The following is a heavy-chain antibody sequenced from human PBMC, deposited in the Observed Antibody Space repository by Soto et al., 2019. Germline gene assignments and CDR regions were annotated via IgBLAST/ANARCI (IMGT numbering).Heavy chain of an antibody. J-gene: IGHJ3*02. V-gene: IGHV1-69*01. CDR2: IIAIFGTA. CDR1: GGTYSSDA. D-gene: IGHD3-22*01. CDR3: ATHRPHYYYDSSVLLDAFDI. Sequence: KVSCKTYGGTYSSDAISWVRHAPGQGLESMGGIIAIFGTANFAQKFQGRVTITAYESPSTAYMELSSLRPGDTAMYYCATHRPHYYYDSSVLLDAFDIWGQGTMVTVS.